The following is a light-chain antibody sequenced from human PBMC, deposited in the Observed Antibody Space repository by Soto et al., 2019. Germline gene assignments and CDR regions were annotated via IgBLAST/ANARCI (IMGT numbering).Light chain of an antibody. V-gene: IGLV2-8*01. CDR3: SSYAGSNSVV. J-gene: IGLJ2*01. CDR1: SSDVGGYNY. Sequence: QSVLTQPPSASGSPGQSVTISCTGTSSDVGGYNYVSWYQQHPGKAPKLMIYEVSKRPSGVPDRFSGSKSGNTASLTVSGLQAEDEADYYCSSYAGSNSVVFGGGTKVPVL. CDR2: EVS.